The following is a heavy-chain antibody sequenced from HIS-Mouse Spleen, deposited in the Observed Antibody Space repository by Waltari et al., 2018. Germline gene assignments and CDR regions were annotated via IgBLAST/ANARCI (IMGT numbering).Heavy chain of an antibody. CDR1: GFTFSSYS. CDR3: ARVCIHDAFDI. J-gene: IGHJ3*02. V-gene: IGHV3-48*01. CDR2: ISSSSSTI. Sequence: EVQLVESGGGLVQPGGSLRLSCAASGFTFSSYSMNWVRQAPGKGLEWVSYISSSSSTIYYADSVKGRFTISRDNAKNSLYLQMNSLRAEDTAVYYCARVCIHDAFDIWGQGTMVTVSS.